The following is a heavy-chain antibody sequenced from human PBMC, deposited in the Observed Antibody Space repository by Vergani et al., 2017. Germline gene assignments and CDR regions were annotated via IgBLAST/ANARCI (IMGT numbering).Heavy chain of an antibody. D-gene: IGHD2-2*01. CDR1: GGSISSYY. CDR3: ARGDIVVVPAARLYYYYYMDV. Sequence: QVQLQESGPGLVKPSETLSLTCTVSGGSISSYYWSWIRQPPGKGLEWIGYIYYSGVTNYNPSLKSRVTISVVTSKNQFSLKLTSVTAADTAVYYCARGDIVVVPAARLYYYYYMDVWGKGTTVTVSS. V-gene: IGHV4-59*01. J-gene: IGHJ6*03. CDR2: IYYSGVT.